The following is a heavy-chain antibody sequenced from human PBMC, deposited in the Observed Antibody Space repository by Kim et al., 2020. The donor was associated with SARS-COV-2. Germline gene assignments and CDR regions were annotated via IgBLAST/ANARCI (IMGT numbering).Heavy chain of an antibody. CDR1: GFTFNTYG. D-gene: IGHD5-12*01. CDR2: IWYDGTNI. V-gene: IGHV3-33*06. J-gene: IGHJ4*02. CDR3: AKDPGYNAYEIYFDH. Sequence: GGSLRLSCAASGFTFNTYGMHWLRQAPGKGPEWVAAIWYDGTNIYYRDSVKGRFTISRDNSKNTLYLQMNSLRVEDTAVYYCAKDPGYNAYEIYFDHWGQGTLVAVSS.